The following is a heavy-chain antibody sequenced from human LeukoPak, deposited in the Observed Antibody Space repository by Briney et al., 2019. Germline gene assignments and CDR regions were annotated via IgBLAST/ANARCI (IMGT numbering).Heavy chain of an antibody. Sequence: GGSLRLSCAASGFTVSSNYMSWVRQAPGKGLEWVSVIYSGGSTYYADSVKGRFTISRNNSKNTLYLQMNSLRAEDTAVYYCARDLFTMVRGVTLKYYYYYYGMDVWGQGTTVTVSS. J-gene: IGHJ6*02. D-gene: IGHD3-10*01. V-gene: IGHV3-66*01. CDR2: IYSGGST. CDR3: ARDLFTMVRGVTLKYYYYYYGMDV. CDR1: GFTVSSNY.